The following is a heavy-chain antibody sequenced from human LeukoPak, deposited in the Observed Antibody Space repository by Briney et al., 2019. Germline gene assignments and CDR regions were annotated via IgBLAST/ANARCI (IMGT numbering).Heavy chain of an antibody. CDR2: IYTSGST. CDR3: ASGHYYDSSGYYGLGY. Sequence: SQTLSLTCTVSGGSISSGSYYWSWIRQPAGKGLEWIGRIYTSGSTNYNPSLKSRVTISVDTSKNQFSLKLSSVTAADTAVYYCASGHYYDSSGYYGLGYWGQGTLVTVSS. D-gene: IGHD3-22*01. J-gene: IGHJ4*02. V-gene: IGHV4-61*02. CDR1: GGSISSGSYY.